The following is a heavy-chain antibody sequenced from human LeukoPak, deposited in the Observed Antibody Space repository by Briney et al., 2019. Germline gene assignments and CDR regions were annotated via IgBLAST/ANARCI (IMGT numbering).Heavy chain of an antibody. Sequence: GGSLRLSCAASGFTFRDYHMTWIRQAPGKGLEWISYISRSGDTLYYSDSVEGRFTISRDNAKNSLYLQMNSLRAEDTAVYYCAREVVIFPDYYYYGMDVWGQGTTVTVSS. CDR2: ISRSGDTL. CDR1: GFTFRDYH. D-gene: IGHD3-10*01. CDR3: AREVVIFPDYYYYGMDV. J-gene: IGHJ6*02. V-gene: IGHV3-11*01.